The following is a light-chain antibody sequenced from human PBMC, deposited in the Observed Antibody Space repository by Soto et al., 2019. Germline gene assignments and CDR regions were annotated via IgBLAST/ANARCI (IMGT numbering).Light chain of an antibody. CDR3: NSYTSSNTLV. J-gene: IGLJ2*01. Sequence: QSALTQPASVSGSPGQSITISCTGTSSDVGGYNYVSWYQQHTGKAPKLMIYDVSNRPSGVSNRFSSSKSGNTASLTISGLQAEDEADYYCNSYTSSNTLVFGGGTKLTVL. V-gene: IGLV2-14*03. CDR1: SSDVGGYNY. CDR2: DVS.